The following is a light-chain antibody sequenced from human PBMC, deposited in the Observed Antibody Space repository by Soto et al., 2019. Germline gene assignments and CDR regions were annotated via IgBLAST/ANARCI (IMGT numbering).Light chain of an antibody. CDR3: QQYNNWPFT. CDR1: QSVSSN. J-gene: IGKJ3*01. CDR2: GAS. Sequence: EIVLTQSPGTLSLSPGERATLSCRASQSVSSNLAWYQQKPGQAPRLPIYGASTRATGIPARFSGSGSGTEFTLTISSLQSEDFAVYYCQQYNNWPFTFGPGTKVDIK. V-gene: IGKV3-15*01.